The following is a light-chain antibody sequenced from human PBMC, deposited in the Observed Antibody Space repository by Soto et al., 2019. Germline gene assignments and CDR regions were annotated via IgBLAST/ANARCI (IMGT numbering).Light chain of an antibody. CDR1: QSVSSSY. CDR3: QQYGSSWT. Sequence: EIVLTQSPGTLSLSRGERSTLXXRGSQSVSSSYLAWYQQKPGKAPXVLIYGAYSRATGIPDRFSGSGSGTDFTLTISRLEPEDFAVYYCQQYGSSWTFGQGTKVDIK. V-gene: IGKV3-20*01. J-gene: IGKJ1*01. CDR2: GAY.